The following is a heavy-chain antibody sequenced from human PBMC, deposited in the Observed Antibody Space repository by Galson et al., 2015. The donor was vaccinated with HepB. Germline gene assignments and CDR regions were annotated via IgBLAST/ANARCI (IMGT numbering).Heavy chain of an antibody. CDR2: ISYDGSNK. Sequence: LRLSCAASGFTFSSYGMHWVRQAPGKGLEWVAVISYDGSNKYYADSVKGRFTISRDNSKNTLYLQMNSLRAEDTAVYYCAKEDGAAAGNVAFDIWGQGTMVTVSS. CDR1: GFTFSSYG. CDR3: AKEDGAAAGNVAFDI. D-gene: IGHD6-13*01. V-gene: IGHV3-30*18. J-gene: IGHJ3*02.